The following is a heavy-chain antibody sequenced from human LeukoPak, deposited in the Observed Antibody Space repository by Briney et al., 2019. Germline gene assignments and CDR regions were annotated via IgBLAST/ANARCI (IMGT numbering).Heavy chain of an antibody. Sequence: SETLALTCTVSGGSISSSSYYWGWIRQPPGKGLEWIGSIYYSGSTYYNPSLKSRVTISVDTSKNQFSLKLSSVTAADTAVYYCARHQAGRFVVVPAAMSRNRPPMGVAGHFDYWGQGTLVTVSS. V-gene: IGHV4-39*01. CDR1: GGSISSSSYY. CDR3: ARHQAGRFVVVPAAMSRNRPPMGVAGHFDY. D-gene: IGHD2-2*01. CDR2: IYYSGST. J-gene: IGHJ4*02.